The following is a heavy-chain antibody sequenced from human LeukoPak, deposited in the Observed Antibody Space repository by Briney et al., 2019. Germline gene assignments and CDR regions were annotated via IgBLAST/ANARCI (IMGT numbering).Heavy chain of an antibody. CDR2: IDPPSGAP. D-gene: IGHD6-19*01. J-gene: IGHJ4*02. V-gene: IGHV1-2*02. CDR3: ARSGFSTGFYLDF. Sequence: ASVTVSFKSSVYTFTDQFIHWLRPAPGQGLEWMGWIDPPSGAPHYAQKFQDTVTLTRDTSIATAYMDMHRLQTDDTAVYYCARSGFSTGFYLDFWGQGTPISVSS. CDR1: VYTFTDQF.